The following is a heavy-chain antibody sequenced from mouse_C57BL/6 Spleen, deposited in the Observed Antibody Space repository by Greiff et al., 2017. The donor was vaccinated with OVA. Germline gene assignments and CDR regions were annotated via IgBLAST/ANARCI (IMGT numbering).Heavy chain of an antibody. V-gene: IGHV5-6*02. CDR1: GFTFSSYG. D-gene: IGHD2-12*01. J-gene: IGHJ3*01. Sequence: EVKLEESGGDLVKPGGSLKLSCAASGFTFSSYGMSWVRQTPDKRLEWVATISSGGSYTYYPDSVKGRFTISRDNAKNTLYLQMSSLKSEDTAMYYCARQGYSSWFAYWGQGTLVTVSA. CDR2: ISSGGSYT. CDR3: ARQGYSSWFAY.